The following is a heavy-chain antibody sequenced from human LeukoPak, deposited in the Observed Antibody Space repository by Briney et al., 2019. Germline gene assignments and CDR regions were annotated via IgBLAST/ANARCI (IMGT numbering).Heavy chain of an antibody. D-gene: IGHD6-13*01. J-gene: IGHJ4*02. CDR1: GYTFSSYA. CDR3: ARSVSSSSNHDY. CDR2: INPNSGGT. Sequence: ASVKVSRKAFGYTFSSYAMHWVRQAPGQGLEWMGWINPNSGGTNYAQKFQGRVTMTRDTSISTAYMELSRLRSDDTAVYYCARSVSSSSNHDYWGQGTLVTVSS. V-gene: IGHV1-2*02.